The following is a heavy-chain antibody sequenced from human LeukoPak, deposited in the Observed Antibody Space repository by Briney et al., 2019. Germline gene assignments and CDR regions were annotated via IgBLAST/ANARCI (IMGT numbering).Heavy chain of an antibody. D-gene: IGHD3-10*01. V-gene: IGHV1-69*06. CDR3: ARGKFGESLYWFDP. Sequence: ASVKVSCKASGGTFSSYAISWVRQAPGQGLEWMGGIIPIFGTANYAQKFQGRVTITADKSTSTAYMELSSLRSEDTAVYYCARGKFGESLYWFDPWGQGTLVTVSS. CDR2: IIPIFGTA. CDR1: GGTFSSYA. J-gene: IGHJ5*02.